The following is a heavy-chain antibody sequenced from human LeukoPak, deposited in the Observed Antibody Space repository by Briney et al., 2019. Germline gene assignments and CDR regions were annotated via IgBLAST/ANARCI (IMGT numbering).Heavy chain of an antibody. CDR1: GFTFSSYS. J-gene: IGHJ3*01. D-gene: IGHD1-26*01. Sequence: GGSLRLSCAASGFTFSSYSMNWVRQAPGKGVEWVSSISSSSSYIYYADSVKGRFTISRDDAKNSLYLQMNSLRAEDTAVYYCARGIYSGRLDAFDLWGQGTMVTVSS. V-gene: IGHV3-21*01. CDR2: ISSSSSYI. CDR3: ARGIYSGRLDAFDL.